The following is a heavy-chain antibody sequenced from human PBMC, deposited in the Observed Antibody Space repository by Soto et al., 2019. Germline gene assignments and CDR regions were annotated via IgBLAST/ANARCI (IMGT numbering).Heavy chain of an antibody. CDR1: GFSSSPFW. CDR3: TGGSGWLQTD. CDR2: IKQDGSEE. D-gene: IGHD6-19*01. V-gene: IGHV3-7*04. J-gene: IGHJ4*02. Sequence: EVQLVESGGGLVQPGGSLRLSGADSGFSSSPFWMTWVRQAPGKGLEWVALIKQDGSEELYVDSVKGRFPISRDNAKNSVYLQMDSLRVEDTAVYYCTGGSGWLQTDWGQGTLVTVSS.